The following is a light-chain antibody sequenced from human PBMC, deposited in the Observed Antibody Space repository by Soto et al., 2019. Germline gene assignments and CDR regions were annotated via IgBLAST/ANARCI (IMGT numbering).Light chain of an antibody. CDR1: ISNIGKDT. V-gene: IGLV1-44*01. J-gene: IGLJ3*02. CDR2: NDD. Sequence: QSVLTQPPSVSGTPGLRVNISCSGGISNIGKDTENWYQQLPGTAPKLLMFNDDKRPSGVPDRFSGSRSGTSASLAISGLQSDDEAVYFCSTWDDSLNGWVFGGGTKLTVL. CDR3: STWDDSLNGWV.